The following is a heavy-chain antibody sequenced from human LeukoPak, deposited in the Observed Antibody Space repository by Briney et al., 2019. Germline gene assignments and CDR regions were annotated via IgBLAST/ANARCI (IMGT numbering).Heavy chain of an antibody. J-gene: IGHJ3*02. Sequence: SETLSLTCAVYGGSFSGYYWSWIRQPPGKGLEWIGEINHSGSTNYNPSLKSRVTISVDTSKNQFSLKLGSVTAADTAVYYCARGLRITMIVVVITTHAFDIWGQGTMVTVSS. CDR3: ARGLRITMIVVVITTHAFDI. D-gene: IGHD3-22*01. CDR2: INHSGST. V-gene: IGHV4-34*01. CDR1: GGSFSGYY.